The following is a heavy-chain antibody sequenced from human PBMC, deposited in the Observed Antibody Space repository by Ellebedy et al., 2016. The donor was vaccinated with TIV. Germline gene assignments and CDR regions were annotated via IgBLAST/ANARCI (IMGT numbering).Heavy chain of an antibody. Sequence: SETLSLTCSVSGASSSSYYWSWIRQPPGKGLEWIGYIYYSGSTKYNPSLKSRATISRHTSKNEFSLKLSSVTAADTAVYYCARGFTTGTNFDYWGQGTLVTVSS. V-gene: IGHV4-59*08. CDR3: ARGFTTGTNFDY. D-gene: IGHD1-1*01. J-gene: IGHJ4*02. CDR2: IYYSGST. CDR1: GASSSSYY.